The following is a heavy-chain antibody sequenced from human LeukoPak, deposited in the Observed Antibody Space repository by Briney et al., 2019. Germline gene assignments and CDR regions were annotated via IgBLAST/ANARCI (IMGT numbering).Heavy chain of an antibody. J-gene: IGHJ3*01. V-gene: IGHV3-15*01. D-gene: IGHD2-2*01. CDR1: GFSFNNVW. CDR2: IKSKIDGGTI. Sequence: GGSLRLSCAASGFSFNNVWMTWVRQAPGKGLEWVGRIKSKIDGGTIDYAAPVKGRFTISRDDSKHTLYIQMSSLKIEDTAVYHCTTDVGGYCSSSSCSSGAFDLWGRGTTVTVSS. CDR3: TTDVGGYCSSSSCSSGAFDL.